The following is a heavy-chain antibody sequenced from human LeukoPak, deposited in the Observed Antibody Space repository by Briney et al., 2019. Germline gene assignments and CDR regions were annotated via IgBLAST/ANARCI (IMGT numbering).Heavy chain of an antibody. Sequence: GGSLRLSCAASGFTFSSYWMSWVRQAPGKGLEWVANINQDGKKRFYVDSVKGRFTISRDNAKNSLFLQMNSLTAEDTAIYYCTRDLAAAATWGQGTLVTVSS. CDR3: TRDLAAAAT. J-gene: IGHJ5*02. CDR2: INQDGKKR. D-gene: IGHD6-13*01. V-gene: IGHV3-7*03. CDR1: GFTFSSYW.